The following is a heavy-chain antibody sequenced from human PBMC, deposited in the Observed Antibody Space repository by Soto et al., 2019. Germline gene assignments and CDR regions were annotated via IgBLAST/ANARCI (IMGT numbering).Heavy chain of an antibody. CDR2: ISYDGSNK. J-gene: IGHJ5*02. CDR3: AKVWCISTSCYSNNLNWFDP. V-gene: IGHV3-30*18. CDR1: GFTFSSYG. D-gene: IGHD2-2*01. Sequence: GGSLRLSCAASGFTFSSYGMHWVRQAPGKGLEWVAVISYDGSNKYYADSVKGRFTISRDNSKNTLYLQMNSLRAEDTAVYYCAKVWCISTSCYSNNLNWFDPWGQGTLVTVSS.